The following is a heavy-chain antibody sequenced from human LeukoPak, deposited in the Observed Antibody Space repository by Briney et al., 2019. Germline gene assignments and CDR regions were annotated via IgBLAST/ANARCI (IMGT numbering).Heavy chain of an antibody. CDR2: IYTSGST. D-gene: IGHD6-19*01. CDR3: ARGVQSPVAGIYYFDY. V-gene: IGHV4-4*07. J-gene: IGHJ4*02. Sequence: PSETLSLTCTVSGGSISSYYWSWTRQPAGKGLEWIGRIYTSGSTNYNPSLKSRVTMSVDTSKNQFSLKLSSVTAADTAVYYCARGVQSPVAGIYYFDYWGQGTLVTVSS. CDR1: GGSISSYY.